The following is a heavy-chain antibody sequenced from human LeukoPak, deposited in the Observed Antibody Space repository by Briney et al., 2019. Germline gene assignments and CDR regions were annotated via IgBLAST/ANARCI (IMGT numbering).Heavy chain of an antibody. Sequence: GGSLRLSCAASGFTFSSYWMHWVRQAPGKGLEWVSTISGSGGFTYYADSVKGRFTISRDNFKNTLYLQMNSLRAEDTAVYYCATGQYSSGWSVTETFDYWGQGTLVTVSS. CDR3: ATGQYSSGWSVTETFDY. CDR2: ISGSGGFT. J-gene: IGHJ4*02. CDR1: GFTFSSYW. V-gene: IGHV3-23*01. D-gene: IGHD6-19*01.